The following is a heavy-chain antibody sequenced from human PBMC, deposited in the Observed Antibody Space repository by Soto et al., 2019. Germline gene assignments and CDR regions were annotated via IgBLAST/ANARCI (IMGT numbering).Heavy chain of an antibody. Sequence: PSETLSLTCTVSGGSISSGDYYWSWIRQPPGKGLEWIGYIYYSGSTYYNPSLKSRVTISVDTSKNQFSLKLSSVTAADTAVYYFARVEPGITGTTSDYYYGMDVWGQGTTVTVSS. J-gene: IGHJ6*02. CDR1: GGSISSGDYY. V-gene: IGHV4-30-4*01. D-gene: IGHD1-7*01. CDR3: ARVEPGITGTTSDYYYGMDV. CDR2: IYYSGST.